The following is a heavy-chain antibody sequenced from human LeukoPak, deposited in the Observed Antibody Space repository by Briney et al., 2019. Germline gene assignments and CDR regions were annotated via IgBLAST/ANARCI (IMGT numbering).Heavy chain of an antibody. CDR2: ISYDGSNK. D-gene: IGHD3-9*01. J-gene: IGHJ4*02. Sequence: GGSLRLSCAASGFTFSSYGMHWVRQAPGKGLEWVAVISYDGSNKYYADSVKGRFTISRDNSKNTLYLQMNSLRAEDTAVYYCAKDLRRRYFDWLCDYWGQGTLVTVSS. CDR3: AKDLRRRYFDWLCDY. CDR1: GFTFSSYG. V-gene: IGHV3-30*18.